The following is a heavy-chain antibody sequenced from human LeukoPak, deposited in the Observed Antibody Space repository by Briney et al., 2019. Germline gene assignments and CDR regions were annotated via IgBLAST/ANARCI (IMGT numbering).Heavy chain of an antibody. D-gene: IGHD6-25*01. CDR2: IYHSGSP. J-gene: IGHJ1*01. V-gene: IGHV4-4*02. Sequence: PSGTLSLTCAVSGGSISSNNWWGWVRQPPGKGLEWIGEIYHSGSPNYNPSFKSRVTISVDKSRNHFSLNLSSVTAADTAVYYCARGGKYFQHWGQGTLVTVSS. CDR1: GGSISSNNW. CDR3: ARGGKYFQH.